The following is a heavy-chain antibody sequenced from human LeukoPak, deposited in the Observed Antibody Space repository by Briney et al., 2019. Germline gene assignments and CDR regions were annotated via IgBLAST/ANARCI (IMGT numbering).Heavy chain of an antibody. CDR1: GFTFSVYG. D-gene: IGHD1-1*01. V-gene: IGHV3-33*01. Sequence: PGRSLRLSCAGSGFTFSVYGMHWVRQAPGRGLDWVTAIRNDGTETFYADSVKGRFTISRDNSRNMLYLQMNSLRVEDTAIYYCARENWNVAIYVLDIWGQGTLVSVAS. CDR2: IRNDGTET. CDR3: ARENWNVAIYVLDI. J-gene: IGHJ3*02.